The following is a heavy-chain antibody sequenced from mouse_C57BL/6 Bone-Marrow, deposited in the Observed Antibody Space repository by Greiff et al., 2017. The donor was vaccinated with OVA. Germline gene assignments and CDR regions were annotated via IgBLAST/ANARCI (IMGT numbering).Heavy chain of an antibody. CDR1: GYTFTSYW. CDR3: ARERAAQAGVFDY. J-gene: IGHJ2*01. CDR2: IDPSDSYT. Sequence: QVQLQQPGAELVMPGASVKLSCKASGYTFTSYWMHWVKQRPGQGLEWIGEIDPSDSYTNYNQKFKGKSTLTVDKSSSTAYMQLSSLTSEDSAVYYCARERAAQAGVFDYWGQGTTLTVSS. V-gene: IGHV1-69*01. D-gene: IGHD3-2*02.